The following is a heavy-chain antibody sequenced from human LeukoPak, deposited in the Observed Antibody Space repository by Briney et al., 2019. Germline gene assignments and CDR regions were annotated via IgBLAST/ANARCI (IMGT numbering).Heavy chain of an antibody. CDR1: GYTFTSYY. CDR2: INPSGGST. V-gene: IGHV1-46*01. Sequence: ASVKVSCKASGYTFTSYYMHWVRQAPGQGLEWMGIINPSGGSTSYAQKFQGRVTMTRDTSTSTVYMELSSLRSEDTAVYYCARDQDCSSTSCDMANWYFDLWGRGTLVTVSS. J-gene: IGHJ2*01. D-gene: IGHD2-2*02. CDR3: ARDQDCSSTSCDMANWYFDL.